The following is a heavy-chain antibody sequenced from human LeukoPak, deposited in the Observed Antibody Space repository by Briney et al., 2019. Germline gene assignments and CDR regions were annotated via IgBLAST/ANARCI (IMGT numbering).Heavy chain of an antibody. J-gene: IGHJ6*04. Sequence: ASVKVSCKASGYSFTGYYIHWVRQAPGQGLEWMGWINPNSGGTNFAQKFQDWVTMTRDTSTSTAYMELSRLRSDDTAVYYCATWDGEGMDVWGKGTTVTVSS. D-gene: IGHD4-17*01. V-gene: IGHV1-2*04. CDR1: GYSFTGYY. CDR3: ATWDGEGMDV. CDR2: INPNSGGT.